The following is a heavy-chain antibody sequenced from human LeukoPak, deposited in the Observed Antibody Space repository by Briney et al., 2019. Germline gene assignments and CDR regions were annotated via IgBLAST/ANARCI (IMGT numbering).Heavy chain of an antibody. CDR1: GYTFTVYY. V-gene: IGHV1-2*02. CDR2: INPNSGGT. CDR3: ARRLGAGTTLGY. Sequence: ASVKVSCKASGYTFTVYYIHWGRQAPGQGLERMGGINPNSGGTNYAQNFQGTVTMTRDTSTSTAYMDLSRLRSDDTAVYYCARRLGAGTTLGYWGQGTLVTVSS. J-gene: IGHJ4*02. D-gene: IGHD1-1*01.